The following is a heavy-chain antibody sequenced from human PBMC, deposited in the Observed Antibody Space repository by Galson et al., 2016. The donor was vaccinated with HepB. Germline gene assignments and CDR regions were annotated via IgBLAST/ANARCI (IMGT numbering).Heavy chain of an antibody. CDR1: GGSFTGYY. CDR2: INHSGST. CDR3: ARRRYQYYYYGLDV. D-gene: IGHD3-9*01. J-gene: IGHJ6*02. Sequence: ETLSLTCAVSGGSFTGYYWSWIRQPPGKGLEWIGEINHSGSTNDNPSLKSRVTISVDMSKNQFSLNVTSVTAADTAVYYCARRRYQYYYYGLDVWGQGTTVTVSS. V-gene: IGHV4-34*01.